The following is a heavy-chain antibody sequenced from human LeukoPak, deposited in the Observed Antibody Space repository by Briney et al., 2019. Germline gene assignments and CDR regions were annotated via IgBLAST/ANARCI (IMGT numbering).Heavy chain of an antibody. D-gene: IGHD3/OR15-3a*01. CDR3: TRDDLGTSYFYYGMDV. V-gene: IGHV3-11*04. Sequence: PGGSLRLSCAASGFTFSDYYMTWIRQAPGKGLEWVSFISSSGDSLYYADSVRGRFTISRDNAKNSLYLQMNSLRVEDTAVYYCTRDDLGTSYFYYGMDVWGQGTTVTVSS. CDR2: ISSSGDSL. J-gene: IGHJ6*02. CDR1: GFTFSDYY.